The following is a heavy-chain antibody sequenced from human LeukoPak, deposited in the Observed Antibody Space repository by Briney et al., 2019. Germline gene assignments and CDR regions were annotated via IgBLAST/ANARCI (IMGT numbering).Heavy chain of an antibody. CDR3: ARGIVVVTAIHPYNWFDP. J-gene: IGHJ5*02. Sequence: ASVRVSCKASGYTFTSYDINWVRQATGQGLEWMGWMNPNSGNTGYAQKFQGRVTMTRSTSISTAYMELSSLRSEDTAVYYCARGIVVVTAIHPYNWFDPWGQGTLVTVSS. CDR2: MNPNSGNT. V-gene: IGHV1-8*01. D-gene: IGHD2-21*02. CDR1: GYTFTSYD.